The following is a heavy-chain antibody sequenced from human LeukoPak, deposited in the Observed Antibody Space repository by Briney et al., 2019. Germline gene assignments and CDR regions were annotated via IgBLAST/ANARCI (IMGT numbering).Heavy chain of an antibody. CDR3: ARGGSYFDISGYYFY. Sequence: PGGSLRLSCAASGFTVGSNTMSWVRQAPGKGLEWGSFIYSGGRTSYADSVKGRFTISRDNSKNTLYLQMNSLRTEDTAVYYCARGGSYFDISGYYFYWGQGTLVTVSS. V-gene: IGHV3-66*01. J-gene: IGHJ4*02. CDR2: IYSGGRT. D-gene: IGHD3-22*01. CDR1: GFTVGSNT.